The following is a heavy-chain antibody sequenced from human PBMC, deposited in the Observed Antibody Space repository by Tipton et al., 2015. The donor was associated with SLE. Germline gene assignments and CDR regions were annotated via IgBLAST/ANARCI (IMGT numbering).Heavy chain of an antibody. CDR2: FYSRGTV. CDR3: ARDRDGGPLSWFDP. D-gene: IGHD4-23*01. Sequence: LRLSCSVSGGSIMSYYWSWIRLSAGKGLEWIGRFYSRGTVNYNPSLKSRVTISVDTSKNQVSLKLTSVTAADTAVYYCARDRDGGPLSWFDPWGQGTLVTVSS. J-gene: IGHJ5*02. V-gene: IGHV4-4*07. CDR1: GGSIMSYY.